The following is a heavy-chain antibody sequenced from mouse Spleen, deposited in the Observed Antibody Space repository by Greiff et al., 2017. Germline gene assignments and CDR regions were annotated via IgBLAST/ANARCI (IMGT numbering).Heavy chain of an antibody. CDR3: ARRDYRYWYFDV. V-gene: IGHV1-80*01. D-gene: IGHD2-14*01. CDR1: GYAFSSYW. Sequence: VQLQQSGAELVKPGASVKISCKASGYAFSSYWMNWVKQRPGKGLEWIGQIYPGDGDTNYNGKFMGKATLTADKSSSTAYMQLSSLTSEDSAVYFCARRDYRYWYFDVWGAGTTVTVSS. CDR2: IYPGDGDT. J-gene: IGHJ1*01.